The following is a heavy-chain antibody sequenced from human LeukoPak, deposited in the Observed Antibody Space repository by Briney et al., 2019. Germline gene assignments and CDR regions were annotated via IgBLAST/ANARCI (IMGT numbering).Heavy chain of an antibody. V-gene: IGHV3-30*03. CDR2: ISYDGRER. CDR3: ASYPPRGYSSGWYGYFQH. Sequence: GGSLRLSCAASGFTFTNYGLHWVRQAPGMRLEWVAIISYDGRERFYADSVRGRFTISRDNSRNTLYLQMNSLRAEDTAVYYCASYPPRGYSSGWYGYFQHWGQGTLVTVSS. CDR1: GFTFTNYG. D-gene: IGHD6-19*01. J-gene: IGHJ1*01.